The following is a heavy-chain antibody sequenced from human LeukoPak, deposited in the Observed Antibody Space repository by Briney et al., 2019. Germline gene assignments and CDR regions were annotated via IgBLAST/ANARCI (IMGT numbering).Heavy chain of an antibody. CDR1: GGSISSGGYS. D-gene: IGHD2-2*01. Sequence: SQTLSLTCAVPGGSISSGGYSWSWIRQPPGKGLEWIGYIYHSGSTYYNPSLKSRVTISVDRSKNQFSLKLSSVTAADTAVYYCTRSSAAIIDYWGQGTLVTVSS. V-gene: IGHV4-30-2*01. J-gene: IGHJ4*02. CDR2: IYHSGST. CDR3: TRSSAAIIDY.